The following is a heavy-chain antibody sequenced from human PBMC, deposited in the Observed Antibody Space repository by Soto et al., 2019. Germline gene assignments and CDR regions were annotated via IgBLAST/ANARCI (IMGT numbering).Heavy chain of an antibody. CDR2: VSPYNGNR. Sequence: QVQLVQSGAEVKKPGASVKVSCKASGYTFTSYGISWVRQAPGRGLEGMGWVSPYNGNRNYAEKVQGRVTMTTDTSTSTAYMELRSLKSDDTAVYYCARRYGDPSSASGFDYWGQGTQVTVTS. J-gene: IGHJ4*02. CDR1: GYTFTSYG. CDR3: ARRYGDPSSASGFDY. V-gene: IGHV1-18*01. D-gene: IGHD4-17*01.